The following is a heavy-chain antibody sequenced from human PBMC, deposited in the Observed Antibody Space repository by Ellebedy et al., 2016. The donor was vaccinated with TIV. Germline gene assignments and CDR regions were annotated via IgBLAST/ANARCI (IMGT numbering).Heavy chain of an antibody. CDR2: IYYSGNT. D-gene: IGHD1-7*01. V-gene: IGHV4-59*01. CDR3: ARGDWNSELHGYFDY. Sequence: SETLSLTCSVSGGSISSDYWSWIRQPPGKGLEWIGYIYYSGNTKYNPSLKSRVTISVDTSKNKFSLKLSSVTAADTAVYYCARGDWNSELHGYFDYWGQGTLVTVSS. J-gene: IGHJ4*02. CDR1: GGSISSDY.